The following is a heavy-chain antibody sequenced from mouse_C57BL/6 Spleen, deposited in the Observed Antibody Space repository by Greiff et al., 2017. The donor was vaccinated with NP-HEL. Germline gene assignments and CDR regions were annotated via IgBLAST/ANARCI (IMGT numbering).Heavy chain of an antibody. CDR2: IYPGGGYT. CDR3: ARSSITTVVATTSYWYFDV. J-gene: IGHJ1*03. V-gene: IGHV1-63*01. D-gene: IGHD1-1*01. Sequence: VQLQQSGAELVRPGPSVKMSCKASGYTFTNYWIGWAKQRPGHGLEWIGDIYPGGGYTNYNEKFKGKATLTADKSSSTAYMQFSSLTSEDSAIYYCARSSITTVVATTSYWYFDVWGTGTTVTVSS. CDR1: GYTFTNYW.